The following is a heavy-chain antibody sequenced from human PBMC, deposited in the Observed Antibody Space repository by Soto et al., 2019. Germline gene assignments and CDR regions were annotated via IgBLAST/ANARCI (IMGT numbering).Heavy chain of an antibody. Sequence: SAKVSFRASGYTFTSYYIHWVRQAPGQGLEWMGIINPRGGITTYAQKFQGRLTMTGDTSTSTVYMELSSLTSEDTAMYHCASSPAYGSSWYGIPPDLSHGMDVWGQGTTVTVSS. V-gene: IGHV1-46*01. D-gene: IGHD6-13*01. CDR2: INPRGGIT. CDR1: GYTFTSYY. J-gene: IGHJ6*02. CDR3: ASSPAYGSSWYGIPPDLSHGMDV.